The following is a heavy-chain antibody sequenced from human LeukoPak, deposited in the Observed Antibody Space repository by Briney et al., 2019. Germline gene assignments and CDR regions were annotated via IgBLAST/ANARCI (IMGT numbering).Heavy chain of an antibody. J-gene: IGHJ4*02. CDR1: GGSISSGGYY. V-gene: IGHV4-31*03. D-gene: IGHD2-2*01. CDR3: ARSCQNNCSSTSCYVGSADLFPRYDY. CDR2: IYYSGST. Sequence: PSETLSLTCTVSGGSISSGGYYWSWIRQHPGKGLEWIGYIYYSGSTYYNPSLKSRVTISVDTSKNQFSLKLSSVTAADTAVYYCARSCQNNCSSTSCYVGSADLFPRYDYWGQGTLVTVSS.